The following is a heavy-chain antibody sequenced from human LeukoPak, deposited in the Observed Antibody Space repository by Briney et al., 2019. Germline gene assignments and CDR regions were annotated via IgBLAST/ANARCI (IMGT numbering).Heavy chain of an antibody. CDR1: GFTVSGNY. CDR2: IYSGGST. V-gene: IGHV3-66*02. J-gene: IGHJ4*02. D-gene: IGHD4/OR15-4a*01. Sequence: GRSLRLSCAASGFTVSGNYMSWVRQAPGKGLEWVSVIYSGGSTYYADSVQGRFTISQYNSKNTRYLQMNRLRVEDTAVYHCARDKGAGWGQRTLVTASS. CDR3: ARDKGAG.